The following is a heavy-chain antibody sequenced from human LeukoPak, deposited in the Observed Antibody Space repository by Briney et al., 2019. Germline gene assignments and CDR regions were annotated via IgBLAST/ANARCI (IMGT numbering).Heavy chain of an antibody. Sequence: SVKVSCKASGGTFSSYAISWVRQAPGQGREWMGGIIPIFGTANYAQKFQGRVTITTDESTSTAYMELSSLRSEDTAVYYCARAGVPAAIEFYYYYYYMDVWGKGTTVTVSS. CDR1: GGTFSSYA. D-gene: IGHD2-2*01. CDR3: ARAGVPAAIEFYYYYYYMDV. V-gene: IGHV1-69*05. J-gene: IGHJ6*03. CDR2: IIPIFGTA.